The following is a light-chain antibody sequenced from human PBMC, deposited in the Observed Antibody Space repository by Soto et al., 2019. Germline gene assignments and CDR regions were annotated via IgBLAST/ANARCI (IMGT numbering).Light chain of an antibody. J-gene: IGKJ5*01. V-gene: IGKV4-1*01. Sequence: IVMTQSPDSLAVSLGETATINCKSSQSVFSSSTNKNYLAWFQQKPGQPPKLLIYWASTRKSGVPDRFSGSGSGTDFTLTITSLQAEDVAVYYCQQYQSYPITFGEGTRLE. CDR1: QSVFSSSTNKNY. CDR2: WAS. CDR3: QQYQSYPIT.